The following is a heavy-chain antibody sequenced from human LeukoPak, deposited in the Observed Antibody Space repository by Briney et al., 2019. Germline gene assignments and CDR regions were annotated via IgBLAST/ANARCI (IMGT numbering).Heavy chain of an antibody. CDR2: IIPILGIA. J-gene: IGHJ5*02. D-gene: IGHD6-13*01. V-gene: IGHV1-69*04. CDR1: GGTFSSYA. CDR3: ARVEQQQPLLNWFDP. Sequence: AASVKVSCKASGGTFSSYAISWVRQAPGQGLEWMGRIIPILGIANYAQKFQGRVTITADKSTSTAYMELSSLRSEDTAVYYCARVEQQQPLLNWFDPWGQGTLVTVSS.